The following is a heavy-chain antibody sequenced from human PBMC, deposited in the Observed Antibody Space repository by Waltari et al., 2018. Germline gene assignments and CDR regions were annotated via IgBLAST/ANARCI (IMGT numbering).Heavy chain of an antibody. CDR2: ISPDSGVT. D-gene: IGHD2-21*02. V-gene: IGHV1-2*06. Sequence: QVQLVQSGAEVTKPGASVKVSCKASGYRFTGYYLHWLRQAPGQGLEWMGRISPDSGVTKYAQNCQGRFTMTRDTSTNTAYMELNSLTSDDTAVYYCARGRNDLSAFFDPWGQGTLVAVSS. CDR1: GYRFTGYY. CDR3: ARGRNDLSAFFDP. J-gene: IGHJ5*02.